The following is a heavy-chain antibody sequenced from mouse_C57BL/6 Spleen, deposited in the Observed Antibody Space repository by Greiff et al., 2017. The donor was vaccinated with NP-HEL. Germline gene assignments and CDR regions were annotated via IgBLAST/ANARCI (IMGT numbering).Heavy chain of an antibody. CDR1: GFTFSDSG. Sequence: EVMLVESGGGLVKPGGSLKLSCAASGFTFSDSGMHWVRQAPEKGLEWVAYISSGSSTIYYADTVKGRFTISRDNAKNTLFLQMTSLRSEDTAMYYCARPGGTSWFAYWGQGTLVTVSA. CDR3: ARPGGTSWFAY. CDR2: ISSGSSTI. D-gene: IGHD5-1*01. V-gene: IGHV5-17*01. J-gene: IGHJ3*01.